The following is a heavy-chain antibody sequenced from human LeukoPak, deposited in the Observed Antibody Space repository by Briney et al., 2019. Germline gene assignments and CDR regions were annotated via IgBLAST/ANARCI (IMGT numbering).Heavy chain of an antibody. CDR1: GGSISSYY. Sequence: SETLSLTCTVSGGSISSYYWSWIRQPPGKGLEWIGYIYYSGSTNYNPSLKSRVTISVDTSKNQFSLKLSSVTAADTAVYYCARVTTVTTGAHYCYYYMDVWGKGTTVTVSS. V-gene: IGHV4-59*08. CDR3: ARVTTVTTGAHYCYYYMDV. CDR2: IYYSGST. D-gene: IGHD4-17*01. J-gene: IGHJ6*03.